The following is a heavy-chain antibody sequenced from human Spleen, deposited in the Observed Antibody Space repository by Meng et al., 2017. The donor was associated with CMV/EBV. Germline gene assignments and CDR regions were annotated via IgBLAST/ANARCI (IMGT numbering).Heavy chain of an antibody. CDR3: ARVTYYYDSSGYLDY. D-gene: IGHD3-22*01. J-gene: IGHJ4*02. CDR2: ISAYNGTT. V-gene: IGHV1-18*01. CDR1: GYTFPSYG. Sequence: SGYTFPSYGSGWVRQAPGQGLEWMGWISAYNGTTNYAQKLQGRVTMTTDTSTSTAYMELRSLRSDDTAVYYCARVTYYYDSSGYLDYWGQGTLVTVSS.